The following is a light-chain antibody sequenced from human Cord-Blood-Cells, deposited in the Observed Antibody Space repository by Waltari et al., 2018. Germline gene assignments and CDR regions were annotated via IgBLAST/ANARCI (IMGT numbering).Light chain of an antibody. V-gene: IGKV4-1*01. CDR3: QQYYSTPYT. CDR1: QSVLYSSNNKNY. CDR2: WAP. Sequence: DIVMTQSPDSLAVSLGERAPINCKSTQSVLYSSNNKNYLAWYQQKPGQPPTLLIYWAPTRESGVPDRFSGSGSGTDFTLTISSLQAEDVAVYYCQQYYSTPYTFGQGTKLEIK. J-gene: IGKJ2*01.